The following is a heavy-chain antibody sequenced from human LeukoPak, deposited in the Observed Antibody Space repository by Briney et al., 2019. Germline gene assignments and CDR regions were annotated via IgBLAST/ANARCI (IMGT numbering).Heavy chain of an antibody. V-gene: IGHV1-69*04. CDR1: GGTFSSYA. CDR3: AGTAQTGITGTTSGS. J-gene: IGHJ4*02. Sequence: SVKVSCKASGGTFSSYAISWVRQAPGQGLEWMGRIIPILGIANYAQKFQGRVTITADKSTSTAYMELSSLRSEDTAVYYCAGTAQTGITGTTSGSWGQGTLVTVSS. D-gene: IGHD1-7*01. CDR2: IIPILGIA.